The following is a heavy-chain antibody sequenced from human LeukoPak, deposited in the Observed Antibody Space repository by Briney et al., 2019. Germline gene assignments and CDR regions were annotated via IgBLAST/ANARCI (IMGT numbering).Heavy chain of an antibody. J-gene: IGHJ4*02. CDR3: AKVGQTYYDFWSGYYPDY. V-gene: IGHV3-30*02. CDR1: GFTFSSYG. Sequence: GGSLRLSCAASGFTFSSYGMHWVRQAPGKGLEWVAFIRYDGSNKYYADSVKGRFTISRDNSKNTLYLQMNSLRAEDTAVYYCAKVGQTYYDFWSGYYPDYWDQGTLVTVSS. CDR2: IRYDGSNK. D-gene: IGHD3-3*01.